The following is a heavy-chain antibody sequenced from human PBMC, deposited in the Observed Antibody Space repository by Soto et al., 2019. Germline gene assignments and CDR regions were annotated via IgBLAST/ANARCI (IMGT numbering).Heavy chain of an antibody. J-gene: IGHJ3*02. Sequence: VRLSCAASGFTFSSYWMHWVRQAPGKGLVWVSRVKGDGSDRTYADSVKGRFTISRDNTKNTLYLQMNSLRPEDTAVYYCARAQWLADDVFDIWGHGTMVTVSS. CDR1: GFTFSSYW. V-gene: IGHV3-74*01. CDR2: VKGDGSDR. D-gene: IGHD6-19*01. CDR3: ARAQWLADDVFDI.